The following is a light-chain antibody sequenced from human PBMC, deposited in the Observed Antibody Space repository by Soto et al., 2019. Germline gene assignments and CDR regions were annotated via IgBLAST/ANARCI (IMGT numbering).Light chain of an antibody. CDR1: SSNIGDNY. V-gene: IGLV1-51*01. CDR3: CCCSYAGSSSFRVL. CDR2: DND. Sequence: QSVLTQPPSVSAAPGQQVTISCSGSSSNIGDNYVSWYQHLPGTAPKLVVYDNDRRPSGIPGRFSGSKSGTSATLIISGLQAADEAEYYCCCCSYAGSSSFRVLFGGGTQLTVL. J-gene: IGLJ2*01.